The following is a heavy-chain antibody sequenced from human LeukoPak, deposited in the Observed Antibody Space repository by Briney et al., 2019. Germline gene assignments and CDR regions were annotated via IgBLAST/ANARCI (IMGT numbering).Heavy chain of an antibody. CDR1: GFTFSSYW. CDR3: ARDRYGSYLRPIDY. D-gene: IGHD1-26*01. Sequence: GGSLRLSCAASGFTFSSYWMSWVRQAPGKGLEWVANIKQDGSEKYYVDSVKGRFTISRDNAKNSLYLQMNSLRAEDTAVYYCARDRYGSYLRPIDYWGQGTLVTVSS. CDR2: IKQDGSEK. V-gene: IGHV3-7*01. J-gene: IGHJ4*02.